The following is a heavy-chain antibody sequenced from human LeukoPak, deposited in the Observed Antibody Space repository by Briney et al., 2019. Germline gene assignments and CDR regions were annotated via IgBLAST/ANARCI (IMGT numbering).Heavy chain of an antibody. CDR3: SRESGAFCPFGY. CDR1: GGSFSGYY. J-gene: IGHJ4*02. Sequence: PSETLSLTCAVYGGSFSGYYWSWIRQPPGKGLEWIGEINQSGSTNYNPSLKSRVTISVDTSKNQFSLRLSSVTAADTAIYYCSRESGAFCPFGYWGQGTLVIVPS. CDR2: INQSGST. D-gene: IGHD1-26*01. V-gene: IGHV4-34*01.